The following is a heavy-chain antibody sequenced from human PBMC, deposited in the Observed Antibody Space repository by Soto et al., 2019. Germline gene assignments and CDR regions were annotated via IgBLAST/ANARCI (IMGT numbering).Heavy chain of an antibody. CDR3: VRDSRLYAFDY. CDR2: SRYKSNDYAT. J-gene: IGHJ4*02. Sequence: PGGSLRLSCAASGFTFSDYHMDWVRQAPGKGLEWVGRSRYKSNDYATEYAASVRDRFTVSRDESENLLYLQMNSLRMEDTAVYCCVRDSRLYAFDYWGQGTLVTLSS. CDR1: GFTFSDYH. D-gene: IGHD3-16*01. V-gene: IGHV3-72*01.